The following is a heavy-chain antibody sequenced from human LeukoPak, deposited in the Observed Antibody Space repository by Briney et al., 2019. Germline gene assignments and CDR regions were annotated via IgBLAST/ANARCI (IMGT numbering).Heavy chain of an antibody. V-gene: IGHV3-30*04. CDR2: ISYDGSNK. Sequence: GRSLRLSCAASGFTFTRFAMYWVRQAPGKGLEWGGLISYDGSNKYYADSVKGRFTISRDNSKNTVYLQMNSPRAEDTAVYYCARVRGDVLSGNRTGYYYAMDVWGQGTTVTVSS. CDR1: GFTFTRFA. J-gene: IGHJ6*02. CDR3: ARVRGDVLSGNRTGYYYAMDV. D-gene: IGHD3-3*01.